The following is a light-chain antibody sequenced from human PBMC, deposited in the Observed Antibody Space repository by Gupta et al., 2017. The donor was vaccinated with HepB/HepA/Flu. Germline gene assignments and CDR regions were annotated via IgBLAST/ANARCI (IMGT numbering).Light chain of an antibody. V-gene: IGKV2-30*02. Sequence: VLMTQSPLSLPLTLGQPACISGRSSERLRHSGGNDDVNWFQQRPGQSPRRLIYKVADGDCGVPDRFSGSGSGTDLTLKISMVEVEDVGVYCCLQSIGWPWTFGDGTKVEI. CDR2: KVA. CDR3: LQSIGWPWT. CDR1: ERLRHSGGNDD. J-gene: IGKJ1*01.